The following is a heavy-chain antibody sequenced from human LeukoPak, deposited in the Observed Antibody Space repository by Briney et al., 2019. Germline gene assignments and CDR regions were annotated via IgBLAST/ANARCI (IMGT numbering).Heavy chain of an antibody. CDR1: GVSISSGDYY. D-gene: IGHD6-13*01. CDR3: ARDPRLYSSSWYYYGMDV. J-gene: IGHJ6*02. CDR2: ISYSGST. Sequence: SQTLSLTCTVSGVSISSGDYYWSWIRQPPGMGLEWIGYISYSGSTNYNPSLKSRVTISVDTSKNQFSLKLSSVTAADTAVYYCARDPRLYSSSWYYYGMDVWGQGTTVTVSS. V-gene: IGHV4-30-4*01.